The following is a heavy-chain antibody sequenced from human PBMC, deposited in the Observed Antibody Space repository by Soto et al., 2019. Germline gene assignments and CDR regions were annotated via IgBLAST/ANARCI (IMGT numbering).Heavy chain of an antibody. J-gene: IGHJ2*01. CDR2: IYYSGST. D-gene: IGHD3-9*01. CDR1: GGSISSSSYY. V-gene: IGHV4-39*01. CDR3: ARQLYDILTGYYSEQRIIGYFDL. Sequence: QLQLQESGPGLVKPSETLSLTCTVSGGSISSSSYYWGWIRQPPGKGLEWIGSIYYSGSTYYNPSLKSRVTISVDTSKNQFSLKLSSVTAADTAVYYCARQLYDILTGYYSEQRIIGYFDLWGRGTLVTVSS.